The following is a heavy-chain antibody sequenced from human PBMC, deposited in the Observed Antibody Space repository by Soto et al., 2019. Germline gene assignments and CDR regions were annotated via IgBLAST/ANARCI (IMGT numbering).Heavy chain of an antibody. Sequence: PGGSLRLSCAASGFTFSGSAMHWVRQASGKGLEWVGRIRSKANSYATAYAASVKGRFTISRDDSKNTAYLQMNSLKTEDTAVYYCTRLSITMVRGVIYWGQGTLVTVSS. J-gene: IGHJ4*02. V-gene: IGHV3-73*01. D-gene: IGHD3-10*01. CDR2: IRSKANSYAT. CDR3: TRLSITMVRGVIY. CDR1: GFTFSGSA.